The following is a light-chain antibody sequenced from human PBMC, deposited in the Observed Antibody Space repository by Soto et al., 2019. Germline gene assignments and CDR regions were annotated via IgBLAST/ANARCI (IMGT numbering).Light chain of an antibody. V-gene: IGKV3-15*01. Sequence: EIVMTQSPATPSVSPGERATVSCRASQSVSSDLAWYQQKPGQTPSLLIYAASTRATGIPARFSGSGSGTEFTLTISSLQSEDFAVYYCQQYRSWPRTFGQGTKVEI. CDR2: AAS. J-gene: IGKJ1*01. CDR3: QQYRSWPRT. CDR1: QSVSSD.